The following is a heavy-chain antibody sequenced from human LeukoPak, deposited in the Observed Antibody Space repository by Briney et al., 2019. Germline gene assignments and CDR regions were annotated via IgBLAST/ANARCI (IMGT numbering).Heavy chain of an antibody. CDR3: ARPQYGIDAFDI. CDR1: GYTFTSYG. J-gene: IGHJ3*02. CDR2: ISAYNGNT. V-gene: IGHV1-18*01. Sequence: ASVKVSCKASGYTFTSYGITWVRQAPGQGLEWMGWISAYNGNTNYAQKFQGRVTITADESTSTAYMELSSLRSEDTAVYYCARPQYGIDAFDIWGQGTMVTVSS. D-gene: IGHD1-14*01.